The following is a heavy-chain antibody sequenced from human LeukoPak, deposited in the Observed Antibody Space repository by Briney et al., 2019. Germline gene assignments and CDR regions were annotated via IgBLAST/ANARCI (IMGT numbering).Heavy chain of an antibody. CDR1: GGSFSGYY. CDR3: ARTTAVTPGWVY. D-gene: IGHD4-23*01. Sequence: SETLSLTCAVYGGSFSGYYWSWIRQPPGKGLEWIGEINHSGSTDYNPSLKSRVTISVDTSKNQFSLKLSSVTAADTAVYYCARTTAVTPGWVYWGQGTLVTVSS. V-gene: IGHV4-34*01. J-gene: IGHJ4*02. CDR2: INHSGST.